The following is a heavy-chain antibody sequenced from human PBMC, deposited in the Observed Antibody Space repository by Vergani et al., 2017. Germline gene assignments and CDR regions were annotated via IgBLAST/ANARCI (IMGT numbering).Heavy chain of an antibody. V-gene: IGHV4-30-4*08. D-gene: IGHD2-2*01. CDR2: IYYSGST. Sequence: QLQLQESGPGLVKPSQTLSLTCTVSGGSISSGDYYWSWIRQPPGKGLEWIGYIYYSGSTYYNPSLKSRVTISVDTSKNQFSLKLSSVTAADTAVYYCARELGGDIVVVPAGGYYMDVWGKGTTVTVSS. CDR3: ARELGGDIVVVPAGGYYMDV. CDR1: GGSISSGDYY. J-gene: IGHJ6*03.